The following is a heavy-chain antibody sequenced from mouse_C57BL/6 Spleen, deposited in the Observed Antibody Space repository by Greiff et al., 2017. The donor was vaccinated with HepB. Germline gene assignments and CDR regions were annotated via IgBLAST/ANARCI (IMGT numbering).Heavy chain of an antibody. V-gene: IGHV1-15*01. Sequence: VKLMESGAELVRPGASVTLSCKASGYTFTDYEMHWVKQTPVHGLEWIGAIDPETGGTAYNQKFKGKAILTADKSSSTAYMELRSLTSEDSAVYYCTRGGSNYLFAYWGQGTLVTVSA. J-gene: IGHJ3*01. CDR2: IDPETGGT. D-gene: IGHD2-5*01. CDR1: GYTFTDYE. CDR3: TRGGSNYLFAY.